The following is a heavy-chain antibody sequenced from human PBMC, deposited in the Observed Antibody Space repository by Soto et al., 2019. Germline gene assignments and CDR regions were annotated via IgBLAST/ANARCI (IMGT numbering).Heavy chain of an antibody. CDR2: IYYSGST. CDR3: ARGYCSTSSCLMDV. D-gene: IGHD2-2*01. CDR1: GGSISSGGDY. J-gene: IGHJ6*04. V-gene: IGHV4-31*03. Sequence: SETLSLTCSVSGGSISSGGDYWSWIRQHPGKGLEWIGFIYYSGSTYYNASLKSRVTISVDTSKNEFSLKLSSVSAADTAVYYCARGYCSTSSCLMDVWGKGTTVTVSS.